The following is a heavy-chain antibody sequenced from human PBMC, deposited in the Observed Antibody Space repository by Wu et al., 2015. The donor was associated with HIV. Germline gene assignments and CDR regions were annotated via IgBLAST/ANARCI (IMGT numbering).Heavy chain of an antibody. CDR2: IAPYDGNT. CDR1: GYTFTSYG. J-gene: IGHJ6*02. V-gene: IGHV1-18*01. Sequence: QVQLVQSGAEVKKPGASVKVSCKASGYTFTSYGFSWVRQAPGQGLEWMGWIAPYDGNTNYAQNLQGRVTMNHRHIQRATAYMGSWRSLRSKDDTARILPCARDQQWPSKILLLNYGMETSRGQGTTVTVSS. CDR3: ARDQQWPSKILLLNYGMETS. D-gene: IGHD3-22*01.